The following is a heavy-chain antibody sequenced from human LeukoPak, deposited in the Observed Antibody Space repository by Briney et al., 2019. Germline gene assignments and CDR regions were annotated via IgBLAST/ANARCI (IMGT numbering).Heavy chain of an antibody. J-gene: IGHJ4*02. CDR3: ASARFLEWSLDY. V-gene: IGHV3-30-3*01. CDR1: GFTFSSYA. CDR2: ISYDGSNK. D-gene: IGHD3-3*01. Sequence: GGSLRLSCAASGFTFSSYAMHWVRQAPGKGLEWVAVISYDGSNKYYADSVKGRFTISRDNSKNTLYLQMNSLRAEDTAVYYCASARFLEWSLDYWGQGTLVTVSS.